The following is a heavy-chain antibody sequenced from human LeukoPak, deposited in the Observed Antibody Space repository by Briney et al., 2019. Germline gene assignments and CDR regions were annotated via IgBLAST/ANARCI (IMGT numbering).Heavy chain of an antibody. CDR1: GIIFSNYW. V-gene: IGHV3-74*01. J-gene: IGHJ4*02. D-gene: IGHD5-18*01. CDR3: ARGGGYSYGSFDY. CDR2: INRDGSST. Sequence: HPGGSLRLSCAASGIIFSNYWMHWVRQAPGKGLVWVSRINRDGSSTSYADSVKGRFTISRDNVKNTLYLQMNSLRAEDTAAYYCARGGGYSYGSFDYWGQGTLVTVSS.